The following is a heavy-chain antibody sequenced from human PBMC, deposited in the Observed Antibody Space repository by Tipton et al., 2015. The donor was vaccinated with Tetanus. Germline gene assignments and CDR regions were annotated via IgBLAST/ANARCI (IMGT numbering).Heavy chain of an antibody. V-gene: IGHV3-23*01. CDR2: LSHDGGNI. J-gene: IGHJ4*02. CDR3: AKLGAVTTPAY. CDR1: GFTFSHFA. D-gene: IGHD4-17*01. Sequence: SLRLSCVASGFTFSHFAVSWVRRAPGRGLEWVSSLSHDGGNIYYADFARGRFTISRDNSKNTLFLQMDDLRAEDTAIYYCAKLGAVTTPAYWGQGTLVTVSS.